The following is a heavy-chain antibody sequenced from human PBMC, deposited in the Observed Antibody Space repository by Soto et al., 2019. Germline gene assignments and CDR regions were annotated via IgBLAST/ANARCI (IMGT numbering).Heavy chain of an antibody. J-gene: IGHJ4*02. CDR2: ISYDGSNK. V-gene: IGHV3-30-3*01. CDR3: ARALDYGDYFDY. CDR1: GFTFSSYA. Sequence: LRLSCAASGFTFSSYAMHWVRQAPGKGLEWVAVISYDGSNKYYADSVKGRFTISRDNSKNTLYLQMNSLRAEDTAVYYCARALDYGDYFDYWGQGTLVTVSS. D-gene: IGHD4-17*01.